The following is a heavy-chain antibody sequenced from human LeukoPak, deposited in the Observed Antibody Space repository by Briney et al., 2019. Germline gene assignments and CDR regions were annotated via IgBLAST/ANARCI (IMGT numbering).Heavy chain of an antibody. V-gene: IGHV5-51*01. Sequence: GESLKISCKGSGYSFTGYWIGWVRQMPGKGLEWMGIIYPGDSDTRYSPSFQGQVTISADKSISTAYLQWSSLKASDTAMYYCARRPWGGYDYGNDYYYGMDVWGQGTTVTVSS. CDR3: ARRPWGGYDYGNDYYYGMDV. CDR1: GYSFTGYW. CDR2: IYPGDSDT. D-gene: IGHD5-12*01. J-gene: IGHJ6*02.